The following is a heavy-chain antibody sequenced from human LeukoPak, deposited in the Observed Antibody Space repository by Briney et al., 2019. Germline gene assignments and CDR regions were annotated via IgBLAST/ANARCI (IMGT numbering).Heavy chain of an antibody. CDR3: ARDIAARFNYYYYMDV. Sequence: ASVKVSCKASGYTFTGYYMHWVRQAPGQGLEWMGWINPNSGGTNYARKFQGRVTMTRDTSISTAYMELSRLRSDDTAVYYCARDIAARFNYYYYMDVWGKGTTVTVSS. J-gene: IGHJ6*03. CDR2: INPNSGGT. V-gene: IGHV1-2*02. D-gene: IGHD6-6*01. CDR1: GYTFTGYY.